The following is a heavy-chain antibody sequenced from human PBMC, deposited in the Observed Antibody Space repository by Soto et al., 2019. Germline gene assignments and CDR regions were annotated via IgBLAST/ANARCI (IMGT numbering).Heavy chain of an antibody. Sequence: GSLRLSCAASGFTFSNAWMNWVRQAPGKGLEWVGRIKSKTDGGTTDYAAPVKGRFTISRDDSKNTLYLQMNSLKTEDTAVYYCTAGDSSGWTSGYYYGMDVWGQGTTVTVSS. CDR3: TAGDSSGWTSGYYYGMDV. V-gene: IGHV3-15*07. CDR1: GFTFSNAW. CDR2: IKSKTDGGTT. D-gene: IGHD6-19*01. J-gene: IGHJ6*02.